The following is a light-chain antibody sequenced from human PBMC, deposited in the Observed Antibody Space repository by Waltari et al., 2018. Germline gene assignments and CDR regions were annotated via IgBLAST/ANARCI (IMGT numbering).Light chain of an antibody. V-gene: IGLV2-14*03. CDR1: SSDFGGYKS. J-gene: IGLJ1*01. CDR3: SAYTRSGTYV. Sequence: QSALTQAASVSGSPGQSSTISCPGTSSDFGGYKSVSWYQQHPAKAPKVLIYDVTNRPSGVSNRFSGSKSGNTASLTISGLQAEDEADYYCSAYTRSGTYVFGTGTKVTVL. CDR2: DVT.